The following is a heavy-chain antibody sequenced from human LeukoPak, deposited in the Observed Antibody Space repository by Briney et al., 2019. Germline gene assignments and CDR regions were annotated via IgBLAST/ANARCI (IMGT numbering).Heavy chain of an antibody. Sequence: SETLSLTCAVYGGSFSGYYWSWIRQPPGKGLEWIGEINHSGSTNYNPSLKSRVTISLDMSKNQFSLRLSSVTAADTAVYYCARGDWDDAFDIWGQGTMVTVSS. CDR3: ARGDWDDAFDI. CDR2: INHSGST. CDR1: GGSFSGYY. J-gene: IGHJ3*02. V-gene: IGHV4-34*01. D-gene: IGHD3-9*01.